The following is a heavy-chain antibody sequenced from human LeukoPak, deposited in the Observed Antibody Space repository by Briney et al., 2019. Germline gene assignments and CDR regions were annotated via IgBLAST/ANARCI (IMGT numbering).Heavy chain of an antibody. V-gene: IGHV3-23*01. CDR3: AKDPPIAAAGTRYNWFDP. J-gene: IGHJ5*02. D-gene: IGHD6-13*01. CDR1: GFTFSSYA. CDR2: ISGSGGST. Sequence: GGSLRLSCAASGFTFSSYAMSWVRQAPGQGLEWVSVISGSGGSTYYADSVKGRFTISRDNSKNTLYLQMNSLRAEDTAVYYCAKDPPIAAAGTRYNWFDPWGQGTLVTVSS.